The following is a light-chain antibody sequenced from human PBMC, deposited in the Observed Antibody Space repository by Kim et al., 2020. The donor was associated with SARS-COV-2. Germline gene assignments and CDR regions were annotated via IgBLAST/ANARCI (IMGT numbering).Light chain of an antibody. Sequence: EIVLTQSPGTLSFSPGERATLSCRASQSVYSNYLAWYLQKPGQAPRLLIYGASSRASGIPDRFSGSGAGTDFTLTISRLQPDDVAVYYCQQYGTSWTFGQGTKVDIK. V-gene: IGKV3-20*01. J-gene: IGKJ1*01. CDR1: QSVYSNY. CDR3: QQYGTSWT. CDR2: GAS.